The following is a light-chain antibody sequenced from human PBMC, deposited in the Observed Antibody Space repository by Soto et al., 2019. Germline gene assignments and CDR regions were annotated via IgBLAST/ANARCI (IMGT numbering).Light chain of an antibody. Sequence: QSALTQPPSASGSPGQSVTISCTGTSSDVGGYNYVSWYRQQPGTAPKVLIYEVNKRPSGVPDRFSGSKSGSTASLTVAGLQAEDEADYDCSSYACIINLYVFGTGTKLTVL. J-gene: IGLJ1*01. CDR3: SSYACIINLYV. CDR1: SSDVGGYNY. V-gene: IGLV2-8*01. CDR2: EVN.